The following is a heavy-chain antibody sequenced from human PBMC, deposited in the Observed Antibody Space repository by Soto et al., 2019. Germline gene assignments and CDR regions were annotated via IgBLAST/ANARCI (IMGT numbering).Heavy chain of an antibody. CDR1: GYTFTSYA. D-gene: IGHD5-18*01. J-gene: IGHJ4*02. CDR3: ARDTAMALPDA. CDR2: INPYNGNT. V-gene: IGHV1-18*01. Sequence: QVQLVQSGTEVKKPGASVKVSCKASGYTFTSYAISWVRQAPGQGLEWMGWINPYNGNTNYAQKLQGRVTMTTDASTSTAYMELRSLRSDDTAVYYCARDTAMALPDAWGQGTLVTVSS.